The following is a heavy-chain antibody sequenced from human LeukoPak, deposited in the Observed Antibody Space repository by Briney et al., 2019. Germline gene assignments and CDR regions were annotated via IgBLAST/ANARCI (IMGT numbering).Heavy chain of an antibody. J-gene: IGHJ6*02. CDR2: ISAYNGNT. CDR3: ARREGATRYYYYYGMDV. V-gene: IGHV1-18*01. Sequence: GASVKVSCKASGYTFTSYGISWVRQAPGQGLEWMGWISAYNGNTNYAQKLQGRVTMATDTSTSTAYMELRSLRSDDTAVYYCARREGATRYYYYYGMDVWGQGTTVTVFS. D-gene: IGHD1-26*01. CDR1: GYTFTSYG.